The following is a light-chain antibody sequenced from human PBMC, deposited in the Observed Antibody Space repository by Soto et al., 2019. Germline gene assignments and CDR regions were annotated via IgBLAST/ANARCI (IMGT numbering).Light chain of an antibody. CDR3: SSYAGSTKYV. Sequence: QSALTQPPSASGSPGQSVTISCTGTSSDVGGYNYVSWYQQHPGKAPKLMIHEVSKRPSGVPDRFSGSKSGNTASLTVSGLQAEDEADYYCSSYAGSTKYVFGSGTKLTVL. J-gene: IGLJ1*01. CDR1: SSDVGGYNY. V-gene: IGLV2-8*01. CDR2: EVS.